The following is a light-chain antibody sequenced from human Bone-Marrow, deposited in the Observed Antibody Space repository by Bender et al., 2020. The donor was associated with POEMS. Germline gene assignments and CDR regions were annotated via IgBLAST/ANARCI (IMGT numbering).Light chain of an antibody. Sequence: QSALTQPASVSGSPGQSVTISCTGTSNDVGRYDSVSWYQQLPDKAPKLIIFDVTHRPSGIYARFSGSKSVNTASLSVSGLQPEDEADYYCASSSRSNTLLFGGGTKLTVL. J-gene: IGLJ2*01. V-gene: IGLV2-14*03. CDR3: ASSSRSNTLL. CDR1: SNDVGRYDS. CDR2: DVT.